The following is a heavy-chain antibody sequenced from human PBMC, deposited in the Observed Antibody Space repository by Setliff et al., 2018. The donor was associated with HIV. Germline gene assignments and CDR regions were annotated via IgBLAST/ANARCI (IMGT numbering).Heavy chain of an antibody. CDR3: ARGGVQLWLPLFDY. Sequence: SETLSLTCTVSGDSITSGGYFWTWIRQPPGKGLEWIGEINHSGSTNYNPSLKSRVTISVDTSKNQFSLKLNSVTAADTAVYFCARGGVQLWLPLFDYWGQGTLVTVSS. CDR2: INHSGST. CDR1: GDSITSGGYF. D-gene: IGHD5-18*01. J-gene: IGHJ4*02. V-gene: IGHV4-61*08.